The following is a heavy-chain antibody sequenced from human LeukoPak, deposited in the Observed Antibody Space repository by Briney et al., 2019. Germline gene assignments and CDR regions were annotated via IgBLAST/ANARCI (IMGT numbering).Heavy chain of an antibody. D-gene: IGHD3-9*01. J-gene: IGHJ6*03. Sequence: GGSLRLSCAASGFTFSNYWMHWVRQAPGKGLVWVPRISSDGSSTTYADSVKGRFTISRDNAKNTLCLQMNSLRAEDTAVYYCARDGVLRYFDWLFPYYMDVWGKGTTITISS. CDR2: ISSDGSST. CDR3: ARDGVLRYFDWLFPYYMDV. CDR1: GFTFSNYW. V-gene: IGHV3-74*01.